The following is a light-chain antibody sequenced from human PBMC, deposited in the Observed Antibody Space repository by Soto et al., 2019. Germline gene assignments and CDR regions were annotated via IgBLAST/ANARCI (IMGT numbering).Light chain of an antibody. CDR3: SARDDILSGVV. V-gene: IGLV1-47*01. CDR1: SSNIGSNH. CDR2: RSD. Sequence: QSVLTQPPSASGTPGQRVTISCSGSSSNIGSNHVYWYQQSPGMAPKLLMYRSDQRPTGVPDRFSGSKSGTSASLAISGLRSDDEADYYCSARDDILSGVVFGGGTKLTVL. J-gene: IGLJ2*01.